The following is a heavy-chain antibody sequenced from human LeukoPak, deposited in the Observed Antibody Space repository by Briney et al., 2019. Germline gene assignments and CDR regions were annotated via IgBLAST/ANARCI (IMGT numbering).Heavy chain of an antibody. CDR3: AKPYYYDSSGLWCFDL. J-gene: IGHJ2*01. CDR1: GFTFSSYA. D-gene: IGHD3-22*01. Sequence: PGGSLRLSCAASGFTFSSYAMSWVRQAPGKGLEWVSAISGSGGSTYYADSVKGRFTISRDNSKNTLYLQMNSLRAEDTAVYYCAKPYYYDSSGLWCFDLWGRGTLVTVSS. CDR2: ISGSGGST. V-gene: IGHV3-23*01.